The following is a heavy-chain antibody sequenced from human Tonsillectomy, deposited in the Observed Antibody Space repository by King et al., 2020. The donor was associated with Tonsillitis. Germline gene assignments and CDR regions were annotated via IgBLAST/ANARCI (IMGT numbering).Heavy chain of an antibody. CDR2: IWYDGTDK. V-gene: IGHV3-33*01. CDR1: GFAFNTYN. D-gene: IGHD3-22*01. CDR3: ARDLHDSSGSRNWFDP. J-gene: IGHJ5*02. Sequence: VQLVESGGGVVQPGRSLRLSCAASGFAFNTYNMHWVRQAPGKGLDGVAVIWYDGTDKYYTDSVKGRFTISRDNSKNTLSLQINSLRAEDSALYYCARDLHDSSGSRNWFDPWGQGTLVTVSS.